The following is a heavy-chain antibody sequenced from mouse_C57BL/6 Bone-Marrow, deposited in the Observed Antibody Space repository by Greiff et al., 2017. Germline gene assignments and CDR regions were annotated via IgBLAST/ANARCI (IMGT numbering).Heavy chain of an antibody. CDR1: GFSLTSYG. J-gene: IGHJ2*01. CDR3: ARNWGTGSSVDY. Sequence: VQGVESGPGLVQPSQRLSITCTVSGFSLTSYGVHWVRQSPGKGLEWLGVIWSGGSTDYNAAFISRLSISKDTSKSQVFFKMNSLQADDTAIYYCARNWGTGSSVDYWGQGTTLTVSS. CDR2: IWSGGST. D-gene: IGHD3-3*01. V-gene: IGHV2-2*01.